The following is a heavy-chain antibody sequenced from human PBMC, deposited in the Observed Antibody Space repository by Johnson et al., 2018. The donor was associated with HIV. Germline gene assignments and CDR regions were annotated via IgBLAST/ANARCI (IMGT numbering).Heavy chain of an antibody. CDR2: ISSSRSTI. CDR1: GFIFSDYY. J-gene: IGHJ3*02. D-gene: IGHD3-10*01. V-gene: IGHV3-11*01. CDR3: ALEAVRSTDAFDI. Sequence: VQLVESGGGLVQPGGSLRLSCAASGFIFSDYYMSWIRQAPGKGLEWVSYISSSRSTIYYADSVQCRFTISRDTSKNTLYLQMNSLRAEDTAVYYCALEAVRSTDAFDIWGQGTMVTVSS.